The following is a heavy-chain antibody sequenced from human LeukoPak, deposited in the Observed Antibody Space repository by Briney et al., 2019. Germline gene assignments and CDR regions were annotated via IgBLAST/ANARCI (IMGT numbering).Heavy chain of an antibody. CDR3: ARDPGGSGSYLYYFDY. CDR1: GYTFTGYY. D-gene: IGHD3-10*01. CDR2: INPNSGGT. Sequence: ASLKVSCKASGYTFTGYYMHWVRQAPGQGLGWMGWINPNSGGTNYAQKFQGWVTMTRDTSISTAYMELSRLRSDDTAVYYCARDPGGSGSYLYYFDYWGQGTLVTVSS. J-gene: IGHJ4*02. V-gene: IGHV1-2*04.